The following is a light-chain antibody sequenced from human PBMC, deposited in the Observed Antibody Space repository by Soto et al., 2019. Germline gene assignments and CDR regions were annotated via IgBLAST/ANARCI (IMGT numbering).Light chain of an antibody. CDR2: KAS. J-gene: IGKJ1*01. CDR3: QQYDTYWT. V-gene: IGKV1-5*03. Sequence: IQMTQSPSTLSASVGDRVSITCRASQSISGWLAWYQQKPGKAPKLLIYKASTLESGVPSRFSGSGSGTEFILTISSLQPDDFATYYCQQYDTYWTFGQGTKVEIK. CDR1: QSISGW.